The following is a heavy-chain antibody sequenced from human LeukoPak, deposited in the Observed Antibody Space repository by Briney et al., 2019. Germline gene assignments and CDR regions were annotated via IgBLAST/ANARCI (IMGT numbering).Heavy chain of an antibody. CDR3: ASFGGRIAVAGSDY. CDR2: ISSSSSYI. D-gene: IGHD6-19*01. Sequence: GGSLRLSCAASGFTFSSYSMNWVRQAPGKGLEWVSSISSSSSYIYYADSVKGRFTISRDNAKNSLYLQMNSLRAEDTAVYYCASFGGRIAVAGSDYWGQGTLVTVSP. J-gene: IGHJ4*02. V-gene: IGHV3-21*01. CDR1: GFTFSSYS.